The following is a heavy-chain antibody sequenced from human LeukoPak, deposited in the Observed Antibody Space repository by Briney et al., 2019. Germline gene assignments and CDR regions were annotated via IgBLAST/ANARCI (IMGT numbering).Heavy chain of an antibody. CDR3: ARPSLRFLEWSMAFDI. CDR2: IYTSGGT. Sequence: SETLSLTCTVSGGPISSYYWSWMRQPPGKGLEWIGYIYTSGGTNYNPSLKSRVTISVDTSKNQFSLKLSSVTAADTAVYYCARPSLRFLEWSMAFDIWGQGTMVTVSS. V-gene: IGHV4-4*09. J-gene: IGHJ3*02. D-gene: IGHD3-3*01. CDR1: GGPISSYY.